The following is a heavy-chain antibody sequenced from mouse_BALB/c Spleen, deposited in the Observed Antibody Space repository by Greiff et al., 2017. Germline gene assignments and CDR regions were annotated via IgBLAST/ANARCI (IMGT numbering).Heavy chain of an antibody. Sequence: QVQLQQAGSELVRPGASVKISCKASGYAFSSYWMNWVKQRPGQGLEWIGQIYPGDGATNYNGKFKGKATLTADKSSSTAYMQLSSLTSEDSSVYFCARSKYGNYPFAYWGQGTLVTVSA. CDR3: ARSKYGNYPFAY. CDR2: IYPGDGAT. V-gene: IGHV1-80*01. CDR1: GYAFSSYW. J-gene: IGHJ3*01. D-gene: IGHD2-10*02.